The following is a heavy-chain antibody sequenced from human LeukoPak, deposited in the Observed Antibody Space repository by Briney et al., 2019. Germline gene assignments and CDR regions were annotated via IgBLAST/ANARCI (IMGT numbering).Heavy chain of an antibody. CDR1: GYTFTSYG. J-gene: IGHJ5*02. Sequence: ASVKVSCKASGYTFTSYGISWVRQAPGQGLEWMGGIIPIFGTANYAQKFQGRVTITADESTSTAYMELSSLRSEDTAVYYCARVHYCSSTSCPEGWFDPWGQGTLVTVSS. D-gene: IGHD2-2*01. CDR2: IIPIFGTA. CDR3: ARVHYCSSTSCPEGWFDP. V-gene: IGHV1-69*13.